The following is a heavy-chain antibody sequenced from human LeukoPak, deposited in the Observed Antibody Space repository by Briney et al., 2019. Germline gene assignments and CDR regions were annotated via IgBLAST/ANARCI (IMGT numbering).Heavy chain of an antibody. D-gene: IGHD3-10*01. V-gene: IGHV1-8*01. CDR3: AVTMVRGVMSD. Sequence: RASVKVSCRASGYTFTGYDINWVRQATGQGLEWMGWMNPNSGNIDYAQKFQGRVTMTTDTSTSTAYMELRSLRSDDTAVYYCAVTMVRGVMSDWGQGTLVTVSS. CDR2: MNPNSGNI. J-gene: IGHJ1*01. CDR1: GYTFTGYD.